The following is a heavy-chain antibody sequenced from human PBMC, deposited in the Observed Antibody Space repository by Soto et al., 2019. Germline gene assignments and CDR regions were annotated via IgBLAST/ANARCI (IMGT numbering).Heavy chain of an antibody. CDR1: GFSLSTTGVG. D-gene: IGHD3-10*01. V-gene: IGHV2-5*02. CDR2: IYWDADK. CDR3: AHTNYYGSWFFDS. Sequence: QITLKESGPTLVKPTQTLTLTCTFSGFSLSTTGVGVGWIRQPPGEALEWLALIYWDADKRYSPSLKSRRTIPKDPSKHQVVLTLTTMAPVDTATYFCAHTNYYGSWFFDSWGQGTLVTVSS. J-gene: IGHJ4*02.